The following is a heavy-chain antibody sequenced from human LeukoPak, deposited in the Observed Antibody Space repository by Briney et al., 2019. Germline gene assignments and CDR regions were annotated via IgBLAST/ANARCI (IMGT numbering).Heavy chain of an antibody. CDR3: ARDLGDSYYYYGMDV. J-gene: IGHJ6*02. CDR2: IYSGGST. D-gene: IGHD2-21*02. Sequence: GGSLRLSCAASGFTFSDYYMSWIRQAPGKGLEWVSVIYSGGSTYYADSVKGRFTISRDNSKNTLYLQMNSLRAEDTAVYYCARDLGDSYYYYGMDVWGQGTTVTVSS. CDR1: GFTFSDYY. V-gene: IGHV3-66*01.